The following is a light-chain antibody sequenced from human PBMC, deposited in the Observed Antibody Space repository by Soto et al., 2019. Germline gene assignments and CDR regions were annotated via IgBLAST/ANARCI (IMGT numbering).Light chain of an antibody. J-gene: IGLJ1*01. CDR3: SSYTSSSTRV. CDR2: DVS. Sequence: QSALTQPASVSGSPGQSITISCTGTSSDVGGYNYVSWYQQHPGKAPKLMIYDVSNRPSGVSNRFSGSKSGNTASRTISGLQAEDEADYYCSSYTSSSTRVFGTGTKLTFL. V-gene: IGLV2-14*01. CDR1: SSDVGGYNY.